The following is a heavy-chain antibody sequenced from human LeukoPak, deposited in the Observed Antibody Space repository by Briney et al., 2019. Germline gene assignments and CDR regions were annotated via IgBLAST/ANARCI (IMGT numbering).Heavy chain of an antibody. CDR2: ISYDGSNK. CDR3: ARGLGVLSGYFDY. V-gene: IGHV3-30-3*01. CDR1: GFTFSSYA. D-gene: IGHD3-3*01. J-gene: IGHJ4*02. Sequence: GGSLRLSCAASGFTFSSYAMHWVRQAPGKGLGWVAVISYDGSNKYYADSVKGRFTISRDNSKNTLYLQMNSLRAEDTAVYYCARGLGVLSGYFDYWGQGTLVTVSS.